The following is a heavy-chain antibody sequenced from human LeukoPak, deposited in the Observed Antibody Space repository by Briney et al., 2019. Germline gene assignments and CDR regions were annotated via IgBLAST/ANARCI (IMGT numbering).Heavy chain of an antibody. J-gene: IGHJ3*02. CDR2: ISAYNGNT. Sequence: ASVTVSCTASGYTFTSYGISWERQAPGQGLEWMGWISAYNGNTNYAQKLQGRVTMTTDTSTSTAYMELRSLRSDDTAVYYCARSLAAAGARDDAFDIWGQGTMVTVSS. D-gene: IGHD6-13*01. CDR1: GYTFTSYG. V-gene: IGHV1-18*01. CDR3: ARSLAAAGARDDAFDI.